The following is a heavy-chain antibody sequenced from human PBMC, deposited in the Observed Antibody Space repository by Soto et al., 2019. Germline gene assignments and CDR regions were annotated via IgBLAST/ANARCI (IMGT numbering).Heavy chain of an antibody. V-gene: IGHV3-9*01. CDR1: GFIFDDYA. CDR3: AKDSSSSLLYFDS. D-gene: IGHD2-2*01. J-gene: IGHJ4*02. Sequence: EVQLVESGGNLVQPGRSLRLSCAASGFIFDDYAMHWVRQPPGKGLEWVSGISWNSGSIGYADSVKGRFTVSRDNAKKSLYLQMNSLRPEDPALYYCAKDSSSSLLYFDSWGQGTRVSVSS. CDR2: ISWNSGSI.